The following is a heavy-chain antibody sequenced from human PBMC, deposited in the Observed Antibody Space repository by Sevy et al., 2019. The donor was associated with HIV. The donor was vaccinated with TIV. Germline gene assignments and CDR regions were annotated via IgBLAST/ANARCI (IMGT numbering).Heavy chain of an antibody. CDR3: TSLGGNDPSGYHFFDH. J-gene: IGHJ4*01. V-gene: IGHV5-51*01. CDR2: IYPGDSDT. CDR1: GYSFTKYW. Sequence: GESLKISCKGSGYSFTKYWIGWVRQMPGKGLEWMGIIYPGDSDTRYRPSFQGQVTISADKSISTAYLQWSSLKASDTAMYYCTSLGGNDPSGYHFFDHWGHGTLVTVSS. D-gene: IGHD3-22*01.